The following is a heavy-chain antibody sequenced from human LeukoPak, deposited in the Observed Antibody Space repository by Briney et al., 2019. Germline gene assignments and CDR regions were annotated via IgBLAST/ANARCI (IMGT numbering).Heavy chain of an antibody. D-gene: IGHD3-22*01. J-gene: IGHJ4*02. CDR3: ARAVGVTMIVA. CDR2: IWYDGSNK. V-gene: IGHV3-33*01. Sequence: GGSLRLSCAASGFTFSSYGMHWVRQAPGKGLEWVAVIWYDGSNKYYADSVKGRFTISRDNSKNTPYLQMNSLRGEDTAVYYCARAVGVTMIVAWGQGTLVTVSS. CDR1: GFTFSSYG.